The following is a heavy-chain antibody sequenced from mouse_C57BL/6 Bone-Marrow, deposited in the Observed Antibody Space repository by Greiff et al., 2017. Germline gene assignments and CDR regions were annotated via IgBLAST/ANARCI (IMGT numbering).Heavy chain of an antibody. CDR1: GYTFTSYW. J-gene: IGHJ1*03. CDR2: IYPGSGST. Sequence: QVQLQQPGAELVKPGASVKMSCKASGYTFTSYWITWVKQRPGQGLEWIGDIYPGSGSTNYNEKFKSKATLTVDTSSSTTYMQLSSLTSADCAVYYCACPYYNDYWCLDDWGTGTTITVSA. V-gene: IGHV1-55*01. CDR3: ACPYYNDYWCLDD. D-gene: IGHD2-12*01.